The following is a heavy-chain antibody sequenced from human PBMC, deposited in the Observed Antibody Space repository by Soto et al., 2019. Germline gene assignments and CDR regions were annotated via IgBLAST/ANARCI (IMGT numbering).Heavy chain of an antibody. CDR2: ISGSGGTT. V-gene: IGHV3-23*01. D-gene: IGHD6-13*01. CDR3: AKDHGPSRSWSYGMDV. J-gene: IGHJ6*02. CDR1: GFTFSNYA. Sequence: PGGSLRLSCAASGFTFSNYAVSWVRQAPGKGLEWVSAISGSGGTTYYADSVKGRFTISRDNSKNTLYLQMNSLRADGTAVYYCAKDHGPSRSWSYGMDVWGQGTTVTVSS.